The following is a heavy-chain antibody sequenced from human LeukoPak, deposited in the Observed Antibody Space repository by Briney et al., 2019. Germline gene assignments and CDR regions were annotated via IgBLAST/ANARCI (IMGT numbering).Heavy chain of an antibody. Sequence: SVKVSCKASGGTFSSYAISWVRQAPGQGLEWMGRIIPIFGTANYAQKFQGRVTITADESTSTAYMELSSLRSEDTAVYYCARDQHSGSGWYGTSDYWGQGTLVTVSS. CDR1: GGTFSSYA. J-gene: IGHJ4*02. V-gene: IGHV1-69*13. D-gene: IGHD6-19*01. CDR2: IIPIFGTA. CDR3: ARDQHSGSGWYGTSDY.